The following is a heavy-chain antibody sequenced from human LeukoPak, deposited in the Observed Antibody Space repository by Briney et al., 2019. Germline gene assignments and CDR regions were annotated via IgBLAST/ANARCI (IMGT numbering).Heavy chain of an antibody. CDR1: GFTFSTYG. D-gene: IGHD1-26*01. J-gene: IGHJ4*02. V-gene: IGHV3-23*01. Sequence: PGGSLRLSCVASGFTFSTYGMSWVRQTPGKGLEWVSGVSSGGNTYYADSVKGRFTISRDNSKNTLFLQMNSLRAEDTAVYYCAKNQWELLYWGQGSLVTVSS. CDR2: VSSGGNT. CDR3: AKNQWELLY.